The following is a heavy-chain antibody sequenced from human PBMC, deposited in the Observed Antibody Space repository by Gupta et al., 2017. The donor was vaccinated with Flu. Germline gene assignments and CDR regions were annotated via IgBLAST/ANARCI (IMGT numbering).Heavy chain of an antibody. V-gene: IGHV4-39*01. Sequence: PPGKGLEWIGSIYYTGSTYYNPSLKSRVTISVDTSKNQFSLKLSSVTAADTAVYYCARRSRVVVVVISDGFDIWGQGTMVTVSS. CDR3: ARRSRVVVVVISDGFDI. J-gene: IGHJ3*02. D-gene: IGHD3-22*01. CDR2: IYYTGST.